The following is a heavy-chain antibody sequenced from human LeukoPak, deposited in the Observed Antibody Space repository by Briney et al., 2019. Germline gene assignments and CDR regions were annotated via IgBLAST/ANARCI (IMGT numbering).Heavy chain of an antibody. Sequence: GGSLRLSCAASGFTFSSNGMSWVRQAPGKGLEWVSGISGSTGGTYYADSVKGRFTMSRDNSKNTLHLQMNSLRAEDTAVYYCARDSGFSGTQRGEYWGQGTLVTVSS. J-gene: IGHJ4*02. D-gene: IGHD3/OR15-3a*01. V-gene: IGHV3-23*01. CDR2: ISGSTGGT. CDR3: ARDSGFSGTQRGEY. CDR1: GFTFSSNG.